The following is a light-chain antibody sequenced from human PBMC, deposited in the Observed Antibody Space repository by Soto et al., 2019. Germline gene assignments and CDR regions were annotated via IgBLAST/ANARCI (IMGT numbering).Light chain of an antibody. CDR1: GSNIGAGYD. CDR3: QSYDNSLTSVA. V-gene: IGLV1-40*01. J-gene: IGLJ3*02. Sequence: QSVLTQPPSVSGAPGQRVTISCTGSGSNIGAGYDVHWYQQLPGTAPKLLIYGNTNRPSGVPDRFSASKSATSASLAIAGLQAEDEADYYCQSYDNSLTSVAFGGGTQLTVL. CDR2: GNT.